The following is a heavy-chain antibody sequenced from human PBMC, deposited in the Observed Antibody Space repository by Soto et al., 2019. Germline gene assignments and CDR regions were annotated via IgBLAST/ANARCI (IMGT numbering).Heavy chain of an antibody. CDR3: AGGWTVTTRDMTIFDY. V-gene: IGHV4-59*01. Sequence: QVQLQESGPGLVKPSETLSLTCTVSGGSISSYYWSWIRQPPGKGLEWIGHIYYSGSTNYNPSLTSRVTKSVNTSKNQFTLRLSSVTAADTAGYYCAGGWTVTTRDMTIFDYWGQGTLVTVSS. D-gene: IGHD4-4*01. CDR2: IYYSGST. J-gene: IGHJ4*02. CDR1: GGSISSYY.